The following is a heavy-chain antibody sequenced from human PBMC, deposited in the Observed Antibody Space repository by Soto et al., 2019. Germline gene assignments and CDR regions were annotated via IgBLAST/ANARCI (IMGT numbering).Heavy chain of an antibody. Sequence: QVQLQESGPGLVKPSETLSLTCTVSGGSISSYYWSWIRQPPGKGLEWIGYIDYSGSTNYNPSLKSRVTISVDTSKNQFSLKLSSVTAADTAVYYCASTYQPLLYFGYWGQGTLVTVSS. V-gene: IGHV4-59*08. CDR1: GGSISSYY. CDR3: ASTYQPLLYFGY. D-gene: IGHD2-2*01. J-gene: IGHJ4*02. CDR2: IDYSGST.